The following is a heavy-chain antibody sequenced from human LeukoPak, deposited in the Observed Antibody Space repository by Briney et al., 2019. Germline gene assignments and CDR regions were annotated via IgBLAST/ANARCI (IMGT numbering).Heavy chain of an antibody. D-gene: IGHD3-3*01. J-gene: IGHJ6*02. CDR2: MNPNSGNT. CDR3: ARTSLTIFGGGYYYGMDV. CDR1: GYTFTSYD. V-gene: IGHV1-8*01. Sequence: ASVKVSCKASGYTFTSYDINWVRQATGQGLEWMGWMNPNSGNTGYAQKFQGRVTMTRNTSISTAYMELSRLRSDDTAVYYCARTSLTIFGGGYYYGMDVWGQGTTVTVSS.